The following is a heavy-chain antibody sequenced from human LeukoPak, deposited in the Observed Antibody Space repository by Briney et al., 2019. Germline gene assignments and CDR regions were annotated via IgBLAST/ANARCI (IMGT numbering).Heavy chain of an antibody. CDR3: ARGLSGSGSDCCPFKY. CDR1: GYTFTGYY. J-gene: IGHJ4*02. V-gene: IGHV1-2*02. CDR2: INPNSGGT. D-gene: IGHD2-21*02. Sequence: ASAKVSCKASGYTFTGYYMHWVRQAPGQGLEWMGWINPNSGGTNYAQKFQGRVTMTRDTSISTAYMELSRLRSDDTAVYYCARGLSGSGSDCCPFKYWGQGTLVTVSS.